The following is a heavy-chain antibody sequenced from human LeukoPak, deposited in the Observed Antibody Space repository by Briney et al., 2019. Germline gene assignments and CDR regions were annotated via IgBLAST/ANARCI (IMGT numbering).Heavy chain of an antibody. CDR3: ARXXXXYCTXGICYERFXAFDI. CDR1: GGSLSSGSYY. CDR2: IYTSGRT. D-gene: IGHD2-8*01. J-gene: IGHJ3*02. V-gene: IGHV4-61*02. Sequence: SQTLSLTCSVSGGSLSSGSYYWSWIRQPAGKGLEWIGRIYTSGRTNYNPSLKSRVTISVDTSKNQFSLKLSSVTAADTAVYYCARXXXXYCTXGICYERFXAFDIWGQGTMVTVSS.